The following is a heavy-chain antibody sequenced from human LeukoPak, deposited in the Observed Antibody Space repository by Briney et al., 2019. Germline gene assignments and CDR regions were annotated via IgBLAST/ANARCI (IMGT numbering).Heavy chain of an antibody. V-gene: IGHV4-39*01. Sequence: SETLSLTCTVSGGSISTTRYYWGWIRQSPGKGLEWIGSIYYRGFTFYSPSLRSRVTISVDTSKNQFSLKMSSVTAADTAVYYCAKSGGSGLIDYWGQGTLVTVSS. D-gene: IGHD1-26*01. CDR1: GGSISTTRYY. CDR2: IYYRGFT. CDR3: AKSGGSGLIDY. J-gene: IGHJ4*02.